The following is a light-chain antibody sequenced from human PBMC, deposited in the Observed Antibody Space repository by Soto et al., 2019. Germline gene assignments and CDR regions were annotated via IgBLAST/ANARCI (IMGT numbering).Light chain of an antibody. CDR3: QQYNNWPPRT. J-gene: IGKJ1*01. Sequence: EIVMTQSPPTLSVTPAERATLSCRASQSISNNLAWYRQKPGQAPRLRIYGASTSATGIPARFSGSGSGTEFTLTISSLQSEDFAVYYCQQYNNWPPRTCGQGTKVEIK. CDR1: QSISNN. CDR2: GAS. V-gene: IGKV3-15*01.